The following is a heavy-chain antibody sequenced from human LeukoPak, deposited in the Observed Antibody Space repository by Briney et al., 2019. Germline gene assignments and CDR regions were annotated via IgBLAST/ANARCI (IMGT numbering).Heavy chain of an antibody. Sequence: GGSLRLSCAVSGFTFRNYWMHWVRQAPGKGLVWVSHINGDGSKTRYADSVKGRFTISRDNAKNTLYLQMNSLRAEDTALYYCTRDPHGDLLFDFWGQGTLVTLSS. CDR2: INGDGSKT. V-gene: IGHV3-74*01. CDR3: TRDPHGDLLFDF. CDR1: GFTFRNYW. J-gene: IGHJ4*02. D-gene: IGHD4-17*01.